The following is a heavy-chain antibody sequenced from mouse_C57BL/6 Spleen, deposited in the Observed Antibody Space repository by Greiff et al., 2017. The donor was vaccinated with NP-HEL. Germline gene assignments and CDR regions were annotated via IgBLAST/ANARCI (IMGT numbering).Heavy chain of an antibody. CDR2: ISYDGSN. CDR1: GYSITSGYY. CDR3: ARRGNYYGYYFDY. Sequence: EVQLQESGPGLVKPSQSLSLTCSVTGYSITSGYYWNWIRQFPGNKLEWMGYISYDGSNNYNPSLKNRISITRDTSKNQCFLKLNSVTTEDTATYYCARRGNYYGYYFDYWGQGTTLTVSS. V-gene: IGHV3-6*01. J-gene: IGHJ2*01. D-gene: IGHD1-1*01.